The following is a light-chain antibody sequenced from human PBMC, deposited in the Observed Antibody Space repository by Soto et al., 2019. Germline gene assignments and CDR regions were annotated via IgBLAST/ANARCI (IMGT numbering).Light chain of an antibody. V-gene: IGKV2-40*01. CDR1: QSLLDSDDGNTY. CDR3: MQRVEFPSLT. CDR2: TLS. J-gene: IGKJ4*01. Sequence: DIVLTQTPVSLPVTPGEPASISCRSSQSLLDSDDGNTYLDWYLQKPGQSPQLLVYTLSYLASGVPDRFSGSGSGTDFTLKISRVEPEDVGVYYCMQRVEFPSLTFGGGTKVEIK.